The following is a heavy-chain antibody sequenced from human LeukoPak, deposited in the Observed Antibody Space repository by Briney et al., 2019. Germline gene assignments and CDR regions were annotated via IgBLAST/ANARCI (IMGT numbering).Heavy chain of an antibody. CDR2: INPNSGGT. J-gene: IGHJ6*03. CDR3: ARDRWREEWLSYMDV. CDR1: GYIFTDYY. D-gene: IGHD6-19*01. V-gene: IGHV1-2*02. Sequence: GASVKVSCKASGYIFTDYYMHWVRQAPGQGLEWMGWINPNSGGTNYAQKFQGRVTMTRDTSISTAYMELSSLRSEDTAVYYCARDRWREEWLSYMDVWGKGTTVTVSS.